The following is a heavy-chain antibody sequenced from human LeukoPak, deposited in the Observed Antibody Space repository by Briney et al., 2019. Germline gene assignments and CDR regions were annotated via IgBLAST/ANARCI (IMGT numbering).Heavy chain of an antibody. CDR1: GGSFSGYY. J-gene: IGHJ4*02. V-gene: IGHV4-34*01. CDR2: INHSGST. Sequence: PSETLSLTCAVYGGSFSGYYWSWIRQPPGKGLEWIGEINHSGSTNYNPSLKSRVTISVDASKNQFSLELSSVTAADTAVYYCAREDGDYYFDYWGQGTLVTVSS. D-gene: IGHD4-17*01. CDR3: AREDGDYYFDY.